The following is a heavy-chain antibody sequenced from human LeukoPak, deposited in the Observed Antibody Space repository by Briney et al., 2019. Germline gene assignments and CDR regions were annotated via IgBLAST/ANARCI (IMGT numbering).Heavy chain of an antibody. CDR2: ISGSGGST. CDR1: GFTFSSYA. Sequence: GGSLRLSCAASGFTFSSYAMGWVRQAPGKGLEWVSAISGSGGSTYYADSVKGRFTISRDNSKNTLYLQMNSLRAEDTAVYYCAKGLKAVRGYCSGGSCRDYWGQGTLVTVSS. CDR3: AKGLKAVRGYCSGGSCRDY. V-gene: IGHV3-23*01. J-gene: IGHJ4*02. D-gene: IGHD2-15*01.